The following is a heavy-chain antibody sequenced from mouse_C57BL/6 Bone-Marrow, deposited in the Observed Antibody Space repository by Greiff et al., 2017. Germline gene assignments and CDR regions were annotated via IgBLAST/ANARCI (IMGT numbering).Heavy chain of an antibody. J-gene: IGHJ2*01. Sequence: VQLQQSGAELVRPGASVKLSCTASGFNIKDDYMHWVKQRPEQGLEWIGWLDPENGDTEYASQFQGKATITADTSSNTAYLQLSSLTSEDTAVYYCTTLYNFDYWGQGTTLTVSS. V-gene: IGHV14-4*01. CDR1: GFNIKDDY. CDR2: LDPENGDT. CDR3: TTLYNFDY.